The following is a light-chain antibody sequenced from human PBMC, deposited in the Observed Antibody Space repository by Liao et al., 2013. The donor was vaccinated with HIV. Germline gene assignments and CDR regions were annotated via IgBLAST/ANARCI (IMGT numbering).Light chain of an antibody. J-gene: IGLJ3*02. Sequence: SFELTQTPSVSVSPGQTATITCSGDRLGSRYASWYQQRPGQSPILVISQDSKRPSGIPERFSGSNSGNTATLTISGTQSMDEADYYCQVWDSSSDPWVFGGGTKLTVL. V-gene: IGLV3-1*01. CDR1: RLGSRY. CDR2: QDS. CDR3: QVWDSSSDPWV.